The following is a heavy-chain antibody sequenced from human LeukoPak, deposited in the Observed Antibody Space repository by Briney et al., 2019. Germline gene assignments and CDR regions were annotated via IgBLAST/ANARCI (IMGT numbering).Heavy chain of an antibody. CDR1: GFTFSNAW. V-gene: IGHV3-15*01. CDR3: TTGLLGYCSSTSCYGSLYYYYYYYMDV. J-gene: IGHJ6*03. Sequence: RPGGSLRLSYAASGFTFSNAWMSWVRQAPGKGLEWVGRIKSKTDGGTTDYAAPVKGRFTISRDDSKNTLYLQMNSLKTEDTAVYYCTTGLLGYCSSTSCYGSLYYYYYYYMDVWGKGTTVTVSS. CDR2: IKSKTDGGTT. D-gene: IGHD2-2*01.